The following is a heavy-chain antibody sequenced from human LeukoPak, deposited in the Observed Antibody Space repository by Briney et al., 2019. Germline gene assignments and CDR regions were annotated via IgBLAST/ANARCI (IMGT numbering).Heavy chain of an antibody. D-gene: IGHD3-16*01. J-gene: IGHJ3*02. V-gene: IGHV3-23*01. Sequence: GALSLSCVASGFTFSSYGMSWVRQAPGKGLEWVSYVSATGYTTSYADSVKGRFTISRDNAKNTVFLQMNSLRAEDTAVYYCARDSSEEWGEISDAFDIWGQGTMVTVPS. CDR1: GFTFSSYG. CDR3: ARDSSEEWGEISDAFDI. CDR2: VSATGYTT.